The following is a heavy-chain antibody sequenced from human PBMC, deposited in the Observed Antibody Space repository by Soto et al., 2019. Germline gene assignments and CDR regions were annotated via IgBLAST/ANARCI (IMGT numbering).Heavy chain of an antibody. D-gene: IGHD5-12*01. Sequence: PSETLSPTWVVSGVAISSGDSYWCWIRQPPGKGRQWIGNINNSGSTNYNPSLKSRVTISVDTSKNQFSLKLSSVTAADTAVYYCARGIVATIHRKGTFDYWGQGTLVTVSS. J-gene: IGHJ4*02. V-gene: IGHV4-30-4*01. CDR1: GVAISSGDSY. CDR3: ARGIVATIHRKGTFDY. CDR2: INNSGST.